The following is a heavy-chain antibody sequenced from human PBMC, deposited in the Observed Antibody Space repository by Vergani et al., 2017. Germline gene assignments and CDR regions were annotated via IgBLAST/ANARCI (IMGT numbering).Heavy chain of an antibody. CDR3: ARPRGSYVYAFDY. V-gene: IGHV4-4*09. CDR2: IYTSGST. D-gene: IGHD1-26*01. J-gene: IGHJ4*02. Sequence: QVQLQQWGAGLLKPSETLSLTCAVYGGSFSSYYWSWIRQPPGKGLEWIGYIYTSGSTNYNPSLKSRVTISVDTSKNQFSLKLSSVTAADTAVYYCARPRGSYVYAFDYWGQGTLVTVSS. CDR1: GGSFSSYY.